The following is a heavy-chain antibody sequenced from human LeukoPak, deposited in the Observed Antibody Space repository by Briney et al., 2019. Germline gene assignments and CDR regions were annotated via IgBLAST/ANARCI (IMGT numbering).Heavy chain of an antibody. J-gene: IGHJ5*02. V-gene: IGHV4-4*02. D-gene: IGHD6-13*01. CDR2: IYHSGST. CDR3: ARDGGIAAAGHWFDP. CDR1: GGSISSSNW. Sequence: SGTLSLTCAVSGGSISSSNWWSWVRQPPGKGLEWIGEIYHSGSTNYNPSLKSRVTISVDKSKNQFSLKLSSVTAADTAVYYCARDGGIAAAGHWFDPWGQGTLVTVSS.